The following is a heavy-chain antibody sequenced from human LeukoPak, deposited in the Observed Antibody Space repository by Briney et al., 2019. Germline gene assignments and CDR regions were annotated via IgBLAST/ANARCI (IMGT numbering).Heavy chain of an antibody. J-gene: IGHJ5*02. CDR3: AKDPHGDYGWFDP. V-gene: IGHV3-21*04. CDR1: GFTFSSYS. CDR2: ISSGSTYM. D-gene: IGHD4-17*01. Sequence: GGSLRLSCAASGFTFSSYSMNWVRQAPGKGLEWVSSISSGSTYMYYADSVKGRFTISRDNAQNSMYLQMNSLRAEDTAVYYCAKDPHGDYGWFDPWGQGTLVTVSS.